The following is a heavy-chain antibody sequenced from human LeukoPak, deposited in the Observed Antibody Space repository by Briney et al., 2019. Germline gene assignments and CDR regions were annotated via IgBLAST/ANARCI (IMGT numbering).Heavy chain of an antibody. V-gene: IGHV4-59*08. D-gene: IGHD3-22*01. J-gene: IGHJ3*02. Sequence: SETLSLTCTVSGGSIINYYWNWIRQPPGKGLEWIGSFYYSGSTNYNPSLKSRVTISVDTSKNQFSLKLSSVTAADTAVYFCARGPYSYDSSGAFDIWGQGTMVTVSS. CDR2: FYYSGST. CDR3: ARGPYSYDSSGAFDI. CDR1: GGSIINYY.